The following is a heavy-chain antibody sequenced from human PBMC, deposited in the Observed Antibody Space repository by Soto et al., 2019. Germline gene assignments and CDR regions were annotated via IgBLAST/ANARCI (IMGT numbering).Heavy chain of an antibody. D-gene: IGHD5-18*01. V-gene: IGHV4-30-4*01. CDR3: ASVDIAMVYFDY. J-gene: IGHJ4*02. CDR2: IYYSGST. CDR1: GGSISSGDYY. Sequence: PSETLSLTCTVSGGSISSGDYYWSWIRQPPGKGLEWIGYIYYSGSTYYNPSLKSRVTISVDTSKNQLSLKLSSVTAADTAVYYCASVDIAMVYFDYWGQGTLVTVSS.